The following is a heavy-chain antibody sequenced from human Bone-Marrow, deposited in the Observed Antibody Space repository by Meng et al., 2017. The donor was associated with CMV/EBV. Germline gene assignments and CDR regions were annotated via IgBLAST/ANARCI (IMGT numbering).Heavy chain of an antibody. CDR3: ASAYSRGAYYHGMDV. CDR1: GGTFSSYA. Sequence: SVKVSCKASGGTFSSYAISWVRQAPGQGLEWMGGIIPIFGTANYAQKFQGRVTITTDESTSTAYMELSSLRSEDTAVYYCASAYSRGAYYHGMDVWGQGTTVTVSS. V-gene: IGHV1-69*05. CDR2: IIPIFGTA. J-gene: IGHJ6*01. D-gene: IGHD2-15*01.